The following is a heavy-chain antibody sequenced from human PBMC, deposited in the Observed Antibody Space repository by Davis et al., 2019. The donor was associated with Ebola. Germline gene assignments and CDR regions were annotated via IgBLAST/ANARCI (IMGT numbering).Heavy chain of an antibody. D-gene: IGHD5-24*01. Sequence: SLKISCAASGFTFDDYAMHWVRQAPGKGLEWVSGISWNSGSIGYADSVKGRFTISRDNAKNSLYLQMNSLRAEDTALYYCAKGGGYNDGYFQHWGQGTLVTVSS. V-gene: IGHV3-9*01. J-gene: IGHJ1*01. CDR2: ISWNSGSI. CDR3: AKGGGYNDGYFQH. CDR1: GFTFDDYA.